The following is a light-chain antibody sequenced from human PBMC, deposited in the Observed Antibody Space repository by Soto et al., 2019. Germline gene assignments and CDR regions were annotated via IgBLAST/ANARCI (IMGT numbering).Light chain of an antibody. CDR2: KAS. V-gene: IGKV1-5*03. CDR1: QSISSW. J-gene: IGKJ2*01. Sequence: DIQMTQSPSTLSASVGDRVTITCRASQSISSWLAWYQQKPGKAPKLLIYKASSLESGVPSRFSGSGSGTEFTLTIRHPQSDDVANYYSQQNNSYPYTFGQGTKLEIK. CDR3: QQNNSYPYT.